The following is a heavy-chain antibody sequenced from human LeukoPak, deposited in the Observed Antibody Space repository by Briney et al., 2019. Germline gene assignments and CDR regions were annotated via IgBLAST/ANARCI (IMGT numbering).Heavy chain of an antibody. CDR1: GGSISSHY. D-gene: IGHD3-3*02. V-gene: IGHV4-59*11. Sequence: PSETLSLTCTVSGGSISSHYWSWIRQPPGKGLEWIGYIYYIGSTNYNPSLKSRVTISVDTSKNQFSLKLSSVTAADTAVYYCARRPHLYFDYWGQGSLVTVSS. CDR2: IYYIGST. J-gene: IGHJ4*02. CDR3: ARRPHLYFDY.